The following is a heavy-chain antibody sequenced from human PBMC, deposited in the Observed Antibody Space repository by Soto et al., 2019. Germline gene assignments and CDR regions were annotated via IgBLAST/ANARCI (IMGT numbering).Heavy chain of an antibody. CDR2: ISYDGSNK. D-gene: IGHD1-1*01. Sequence: PGGSLRLSCAASGFTFSSYAMHWVRQAPGKGLEWVAVISYDGSNKYYADSVKGRFTISRDNSKNTLYLQMNSLRAEDTAVYYCARPGSLGTWNDPLGEYYYGMDVWGQGTTVTVSS. CDR1: GFTFSSYA. V-gene: IGHV3-30-3*01. CDR3: ARPGSLGTWNDPLGEYYYGMDV. J-gene: IGHJ6*02.